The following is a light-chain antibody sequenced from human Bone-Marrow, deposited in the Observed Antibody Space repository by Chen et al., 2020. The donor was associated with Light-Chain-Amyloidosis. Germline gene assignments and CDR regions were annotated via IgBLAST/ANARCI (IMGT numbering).Light chain of an antibody. V-gene: IGLV3-25*03. CDR3: QSADSSGTYEVI. CDR2: RDT. Sequence: SYELTQPPSVSVSPGRTARLPCSGDDLPTKYAYWYKQKPGQAPVLVIHRDTERPSGMSERFSGSSSGTTATLTISGVQAEDEADYQWQSADSSGTYEVIVGGGTKLTVL. CDR1: DLPTKY. J-gene: IGLJ2*01.